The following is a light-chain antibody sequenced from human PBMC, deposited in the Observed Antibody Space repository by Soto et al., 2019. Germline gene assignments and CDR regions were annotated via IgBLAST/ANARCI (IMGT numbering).Light chain of an antibody. CDR1: NIGRKN. J-gene: IGLJ2*01. CDR3: QVWDSSTVV. Sequence: SYELTQPLSVSVALGQTARITCGGNNIGRKNGHWYQQKPRQAPVLVIYRDSNRPPGIPERFSGSNSVNTATLTIRRAQAGDEADYYCQVWDSSTVVFGGGTKVTVL. CDR2: RDS. V-gene: IGLV3-9*01.